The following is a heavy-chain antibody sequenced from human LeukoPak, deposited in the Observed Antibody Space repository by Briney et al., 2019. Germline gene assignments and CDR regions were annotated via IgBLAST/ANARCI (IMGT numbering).Heavy chain of an antibody. CDR3: ASPNRGYSGYVFDY. V-gene: IGHV1-18*01. CDR1: GYTFTSYG. J-gene: IGHJ4*02. CDR2: ISAYNGNT. D-gene: IGHD5-12*01. Sequence: ASVKVSCKASGYTFTSYGISWVRQAPGQGLEWMGWISAYNGNTNYAQKFQGRVTITTDESTSTAYMELSSLRSEDTAVYYCASPNRGYSGYVFDYWGQGTLVTVSS.